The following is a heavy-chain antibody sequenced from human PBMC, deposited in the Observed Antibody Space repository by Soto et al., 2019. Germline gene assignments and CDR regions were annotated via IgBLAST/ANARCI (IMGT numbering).Heavy chain of an antibody. CDR2: ISSSSSYI. CDR3: ARDPQGAKDY. Sequence: PGGSLRLSCAASGFTFSSYSMNWVRQAPGRGLEWVSSISSSSSYIYYADSVKGRFTISRDNAKNSLYLQMNSLRAEDTAVYYCARDPQGAKDYWGQGTLVTVSS. CDR1: GFTFSSYS. V-gene: IGHV3-21*01. J-gene: IGHJ4*02. D-gene: IGHD1-26*01.